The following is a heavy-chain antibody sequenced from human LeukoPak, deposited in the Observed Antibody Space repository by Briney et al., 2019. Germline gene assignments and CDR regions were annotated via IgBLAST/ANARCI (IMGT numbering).Heavy chain of an antibody. CDR1: TGSINSYY. D-gene: IGHD5-18*01. CDR2: IYTTGRA. Sequence: SETLSLTCTVSTGSINSYYWGWVRQPAGRGLEWIGRIYTTGRADYDPSLQSRVAMSIDTSQKQFSLILKSVTAADTATYLCARHGYTASHFFLDYWSQGTPVTVSS. J-gene: IGHJ4*02. V-gene: IGHV4-4*07. CDR3: ARHGYTASHFFLDY.